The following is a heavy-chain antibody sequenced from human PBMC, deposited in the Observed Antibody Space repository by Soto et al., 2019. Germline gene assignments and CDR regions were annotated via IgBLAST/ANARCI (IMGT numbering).Heavy chain of an antibody. Sequence: QVQLVESGGGVVQPGRSLRLSCAASGFTFSSYGMHWVRQAPGKGLEWVAVISYDGSNKYYADSVKGRYTISRDNSKNTLYLQMTSLRAEDTAVYYCAKDGLRGSYYYYGMDVWGQGTTVTVSS. J-gene: IGHJ6*02. CDR2: ISYDGSNK. V-gene: IGHV3-30*18. D-gene: IGHD5-12*01. CDR1: GFTFSSYG. CDR3: AKDGLRGSYYYYGMDV.